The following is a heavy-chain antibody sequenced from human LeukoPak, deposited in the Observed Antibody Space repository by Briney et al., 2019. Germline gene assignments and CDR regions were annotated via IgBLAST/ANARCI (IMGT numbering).Heavy chain of an antibody. Sequence: SETLSLTCSVSGGSITNYYWNWMRQPPGKGLEWIGYISHIGSTNYNPSLKSRLTISVDRSKNQFYLELTSVTAADTAIYYCARDRLSANAFDMWGQGTVVTVSS. CDR3: ARDRLSANAFDM. CDR2: ISHIGST. V-gene: IGHV4-59*01. J-gene: IGHJ3*02. D-gene: IGHD2-21*02. CDR1: GGSITNYY.